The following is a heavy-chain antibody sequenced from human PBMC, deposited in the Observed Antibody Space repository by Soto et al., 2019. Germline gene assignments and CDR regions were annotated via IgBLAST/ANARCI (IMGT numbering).Heavy chain of an antibody. J-gene: IGHJ3*02. CDR1: GYTFTSYA. V-gene: IGHV1-3*01. CDR2: INAGNGNT. CDR3: AREAYGKLSAFDI. Sequence: QVQLVQSGAEVKKPGASVKVSCEASGYTFTSYAMHWVRQAPGQRLEWMGWINAGNGNTKYSQKFQGRVTITRDTSASTAYMELSSLRSEDTAVYYCAREAYGKLSAFDIWGQGTMVTVSS. D-gene: IGHD4-17*01.